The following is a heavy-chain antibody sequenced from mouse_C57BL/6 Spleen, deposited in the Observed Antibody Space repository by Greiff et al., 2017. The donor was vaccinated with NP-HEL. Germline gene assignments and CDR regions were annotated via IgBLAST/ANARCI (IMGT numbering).Heavy chain of an antibody. CDR2: SRNKANDYTT. Sequence: DVKLVESGGGLVQSGRSLRLSCATSGFTFSDFYMEWVRQAPGKGLEWIAASRNKANDYTTEYSASVKGRFIVSRDTSQSILYLQMNALRAEDTAIYYCAREALYYGSSYWYFDVWGTGTTVTVSS. D-gene: IGHD1-1*01. CDR1: GFTFSDFY. V-gene: IGHV7-1*01. CDR3: AREALYYGSSYWYFDV. J-gene: IGHJ1*03.